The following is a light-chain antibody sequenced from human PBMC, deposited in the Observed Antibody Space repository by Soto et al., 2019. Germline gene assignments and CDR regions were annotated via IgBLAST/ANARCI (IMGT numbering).Light chain of an antibody. CDR3: QQYNNWPPPT. CDR1: QSVSSN. CDR2: GAS. V-gene: IGKV3-15*01. Sequence: EIVMTQSPATLSVSPGERATLSCRASQSVSSNLACYQQKPGQAPRLLIYGASTRATGIPARFSGSGSGTEFTLTISSLQSEDFAVYYCQQYNNWPPPTFGGGTKVDIK. J-gene: IGKJ4*01.